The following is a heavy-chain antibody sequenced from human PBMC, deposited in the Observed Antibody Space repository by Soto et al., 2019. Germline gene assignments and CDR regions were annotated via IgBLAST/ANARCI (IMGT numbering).Heavy chain of an antibody. J-gene: IGHJ4*02. V-gene: IGHV4-4*02. CDR3: AREGFDHRTDY. Sequence: QVQLQESGPGLVKPSETLSLTCAVSGGSISSPNWWSWYRQPPGKGLEWIGEMYPSGSSNRNPSLNSRVTISLDTSKNPFSLKLTSLTAADTAMYYCAREGFDHRTDYWGQGIPVTVSS. CDR2: MYPSGSS. CDR1: GGSISSPNW.